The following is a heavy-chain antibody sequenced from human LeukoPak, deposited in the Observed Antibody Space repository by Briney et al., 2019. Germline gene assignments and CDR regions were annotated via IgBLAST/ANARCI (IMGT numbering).Heavy chain of an antibody. CDR1: GFTFSSYA. CDR3: AKDSISGSSLPPYYFDY. D-gene: IGHD1-26*01. V-gene: IGHV3-23*01. J-gene: IGHJ4*02. Sequence: GGSLRLSCAASGFTFSSYAMSWVRQAPGKGLEWVSAISGSGGSTYYADSVKGRFTISRDNSKNTLYLQMNSLRAEDTAVYYCAKDSISGSSLPPYYFDYWGQGTLVTVSS. CDR2: ISGSGGST.